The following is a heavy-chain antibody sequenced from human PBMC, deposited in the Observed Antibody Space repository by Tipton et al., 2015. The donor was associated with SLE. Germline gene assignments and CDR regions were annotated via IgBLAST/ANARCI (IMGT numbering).Heavy chain of an antibody. D-gene: IGHD4-11*01. CDR3: ARGGDNNYDV. CDR2: ISASRGT. CDR1: DDSISAGGFY. Sequence: TLSLTCTVSDDSISAGGFYWSWIRQPAGKGLEWIGRISASRGTNYNPSLESRVTMSVDTSKNQIFLNLSSVTAADTAVYYCARGGDNNYDVWGQGTTVTVSS. J-gene: IGHJ6*02. V-gene: IGHV4-61*02.